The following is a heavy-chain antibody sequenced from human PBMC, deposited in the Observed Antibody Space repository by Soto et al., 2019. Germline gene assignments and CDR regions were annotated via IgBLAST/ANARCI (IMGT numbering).Heavy chain of an antibody. V-gene: IGHV3-21*01. CDR2: ISSSSSYI. CDR3: ARDGGGDIVVVPAAIDYYYYYGMDV. Sequence: EVQLVESGGGLVKPGGSLRLSCAASGFTFSSYSMNWVRQAPGKGLEWVSSISSSSSYIYYADSVKGRFTISRDNAKNSLYLQMNSLRAEDTAVYYCARDGGGDIVVVPAAIDYYYYYGMDVWGQGTTVTVSS. CDR1: GFTFSSYS. J-gene: IGHJ6*02. D-gene: IGHD2-2*01.